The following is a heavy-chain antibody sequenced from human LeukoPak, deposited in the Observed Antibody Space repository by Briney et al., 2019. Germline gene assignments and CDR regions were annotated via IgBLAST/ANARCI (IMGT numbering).Heavy chain of an antibody. D-gene: IGHD6-19*01. CDR1: GGSISSYY. V-gene: IGHV4-59*01. CDR2: IYYSGST. CDR3: ARVVAGQRFDP. J-gene: IGHJ5*02. Sequence: PSETLSLTCTVSGGSISSYYWTWIRQPPGKALEWIGYIYYSGSTNYNPSLKSRVTISVDTSKNQFSLKVNSVTAADTAVYYCARVVAGQRFDPWGQGTLVTVSS.